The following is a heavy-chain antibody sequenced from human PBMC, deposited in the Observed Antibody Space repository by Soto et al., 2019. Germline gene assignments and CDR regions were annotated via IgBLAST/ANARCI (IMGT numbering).Heavy chain of an antibody. CDR1: GLTVSRNY. CDR3: ARDSYSGKDY. V-gene: IGHV3-53*01. D-gene: IGHD1-26*01. J-gene: IGHJ4*02. CDR2: IYSGGST. Sequence: GGSLRLSCVVSGLTVSRNYMTWVRQAPGKGLECVSVIYSGGSTYSADSVKGRFTISRDNSKNTVYLLMNSLRVEDTAVYYCARDSYSGKDYWGQGTLVTVSS.